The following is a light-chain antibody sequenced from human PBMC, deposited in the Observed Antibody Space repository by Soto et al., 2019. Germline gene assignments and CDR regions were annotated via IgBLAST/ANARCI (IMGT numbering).Light chain of an antibody. Sequence: EIVMTQSPATLSVSPGGRATLSCRASQSISDTLAWYQQKPGQAPRLLIHGASTRAPGFPARFSGSGSGTDFTLTIRSLQSEDFAVYYCQQYDNWPWKFGQGTKVDIK. CDR2: GAS. J-gene: IGKJ1*01. V-gene: IGKV3-15*01. CDR3: QQYDNWPWK. CDR1: QSISDT.